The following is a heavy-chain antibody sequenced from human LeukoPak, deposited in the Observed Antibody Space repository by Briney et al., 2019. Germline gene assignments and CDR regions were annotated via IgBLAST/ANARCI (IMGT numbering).Heavy chain of an antibody. Sequence: PGGSLRLSCAASGFTVSSNYMSWVRQAPGKGLEWVSVIYSGGSTYYADSVKGRFTISRDNSKNTLYLQMNSLRAEDTAVYYCARTPRGYDILTEVWGQGTLVTVSS. D-gene: IGHD3-9*01. CDR3: ARTPRGYDILTEV. CDR2: IYSGGST. J-gene: IGHJ4*02. CDR1: GFTVSSNY. V-gene: IGHV3-53*01.